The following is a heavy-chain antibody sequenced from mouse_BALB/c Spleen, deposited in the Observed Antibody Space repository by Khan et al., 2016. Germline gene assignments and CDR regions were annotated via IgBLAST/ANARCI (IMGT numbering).Heavy chain of an antibody. CDR1: GYSITSGYY. Sequence: EVQLQESGPGLVKPSQSLSLTCSVTGYSITSGYYWNWIRQFPGNKLEWMGYISYDGSNNYNPSLKHRISITRDTSKHQFFLKLNSVTTEDTATDYCARGDYYGYYFDYWGQGTTLTVSS. J-gene: IGHJ2*01. CDR3: ARGDYYGYYFDY. V-gene: IGHV3-6*02. CDR2: ISYDGSN. D-gene: IGHD1-2*01.